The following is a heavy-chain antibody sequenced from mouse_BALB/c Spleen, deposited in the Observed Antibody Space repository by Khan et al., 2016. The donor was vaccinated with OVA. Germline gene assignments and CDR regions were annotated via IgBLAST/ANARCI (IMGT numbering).Heavy chain of an antibody. D-gene: IGHD1-1*02. CDR3: ARNRNGYFDY. CDR1: GFSLTNYG. Sequence: VQLKESGPGLVQPSQSLSITCTVSGFSLTNYGVHWVRQSPGKGLEWLGVIWRSGITDYNATFMSSLSISRDISKSLVFCKMNILQANDSGIYYCARNRNGYFDYWGQGTTLTGSS. CDR2: IWRSGIT. J-gene: IGHJ2*01. V-gene: IGHV2-2*02.